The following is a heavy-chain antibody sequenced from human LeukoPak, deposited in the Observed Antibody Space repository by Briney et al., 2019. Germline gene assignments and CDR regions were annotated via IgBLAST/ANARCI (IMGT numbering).Heavy chain of an antibody. CDR1: GFTFSSYS. CDR3: ARGGRDAFDI. Sequence: GSLRLSCAASGFTFSSYSMNWVRQAPGKGLEWVSFISSSSIYISYADSMKGRFTISRDNAKNSLYLQMNSLRAEDTAVYYCARGGRDAFDIWGQGTMVTVSS. D-gene: IGHD6-25*01. CDR2: ISSSSIYI. V-gene: IGHV3-21*01. J-gene: IGHJ3*02.